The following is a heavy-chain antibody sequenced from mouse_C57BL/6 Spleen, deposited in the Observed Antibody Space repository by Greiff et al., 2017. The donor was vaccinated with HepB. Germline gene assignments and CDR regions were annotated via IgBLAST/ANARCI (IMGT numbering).Heavy chain of an antibody. D-gene: IGHD2-5*01. CDR1: GYTFTSYW. V-gene: IGHV1-55*01. J-gene: IGHJ4*01. CDR3: ARRYSNYEGDAMDY. Sequence: QVQLKQPGAELVKPGASVKMSCKASGYTFTSYWITWVKQRPGQGLEWIGDIYPGSGSTNYNEKFKSKATLTVDTSSSTAYMQLSSLTSEDSAVYYCARRYSNYEGDAMDYWGQGTSVTVSS. CDR2: IYPGSGST.